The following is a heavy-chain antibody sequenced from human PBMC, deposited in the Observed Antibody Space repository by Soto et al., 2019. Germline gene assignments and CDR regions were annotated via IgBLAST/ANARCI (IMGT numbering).Heavy chain of an antibody. Sequence: EVQLLESGGGLVQPGGSLRLSCAASGFTFSSYAMSWVRQAPGKGLEWVSAISGSGGSTYYADSVKGRFTISRDNSKNTLYLQMNSLRAEDTAVYYCAKATGGYSYGSRHYYGMDVWGQGTTVTVSS. CDR1: GFTFSSYA. CDR3: AKATGGYSYGSRHYYGMDV. CDR2: ISGSGGST. V-gene: IGHV3-23*01. D-gene: IGHD5-18*01. J-gene: IGHJ6*02.